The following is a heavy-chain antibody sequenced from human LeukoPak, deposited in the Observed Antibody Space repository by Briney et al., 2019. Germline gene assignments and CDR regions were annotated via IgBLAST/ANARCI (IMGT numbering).Heavy chain of an antibody. Sequence: GGSLRLSCAASGLTFNYAWMNWVRQAPGKGLEWVGHIKTVSDGGTTDYAAPVKGRFTISRDDSKNTLYLQMNSLEIEDTAVYYCATDYLYSSGWREAYWGQGTLVTVSS. V-gene: IGHV3-15*01. J-gene: IGHJ4*02. D-gene: IGHD6-19*01. CDR1: GLTFNYAW. CDR3: ATDYLYSSGWREAY. CDR2: IKTVSDGGTT.